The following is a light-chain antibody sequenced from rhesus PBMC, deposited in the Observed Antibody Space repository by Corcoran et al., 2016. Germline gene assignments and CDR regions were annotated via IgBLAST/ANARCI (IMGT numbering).Light chain of an antibody. Sequence: DIQMTQSPSSLSASVGDTVTITCRASQSISSWLAWYQQKPGKAPKLLIYKASTFQSGVPSRFSGSGSVTDFTLTSSSLQSEDFATYNCQQYSSSPWTFGQGTKVEIK. CDR2: KAS. CDR1: QSISSW. V-gene: IGKV1-22*01. CDR3: QQYSSSPWT. J-gene: IGKJ1*01.